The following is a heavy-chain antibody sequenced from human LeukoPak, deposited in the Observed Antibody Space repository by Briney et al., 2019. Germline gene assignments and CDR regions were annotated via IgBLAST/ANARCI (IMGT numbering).Heavy chain of an antibody. J-gene: IGHJ4*02. CDR1: GFTFSSYA. D-gene: IGHD3-10*01. V-gene: IGHV3-23*01. CDR2: ISGSGGST. Sequence: GGSLRLSCAASGFTFSSYAMSWVRQAPGKGLEWASAISGSGGSTYYADSVKGRFTISRDNSKNTLYLQMNSLRAEDTAVYYCAKGSMVGVLCCFDYWGQGTLVTVSS. CDR3: AKGSMVGVLCCFDY.